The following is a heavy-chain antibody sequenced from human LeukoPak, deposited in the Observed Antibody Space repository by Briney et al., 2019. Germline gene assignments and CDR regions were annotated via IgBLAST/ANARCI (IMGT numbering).Heavy chain of an antibody. CDR2: ISSSGSTI. CDR3: ARVRGGGFRTADL. Sequence: PGGSLRLSCAASGFTFSSYEMNWVRQAPGKGLEWVSYISSSGSTIYYADSVKGRFTISRDNSKNTLFLQMNSLRGEDTAMYYCARVRGGGFRTADLWGQGTLVSVSS. V-gene: IGHV3-48*03. CDR1: GFTFSSYE. J-gene: IGHJ5*02. D-gene: IGHD1-14*01.